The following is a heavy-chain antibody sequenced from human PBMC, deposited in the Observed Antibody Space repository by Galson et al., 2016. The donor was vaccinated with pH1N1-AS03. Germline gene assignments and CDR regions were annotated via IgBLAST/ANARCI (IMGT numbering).Heavy chain of an antibody. CDR1: GYSISSGYY. V-gene: IGHV4-38-2*01. CDR2: FSRGGIT. D-gene: IGHD3-16*02. CDR3: AKASNDDIWGSYRSVKY. Sequence: ETLSLTCAVSGYSISSGYYWGWVRQPPGKGLEWIGTFSRGGITSYNPSLKSRITISVDTSKNHLALKLTSVSAADTAVYYCAKASNDDIWGSYRSVKYWGQGSRVIVSS. J-gene: IGHJ4*02.